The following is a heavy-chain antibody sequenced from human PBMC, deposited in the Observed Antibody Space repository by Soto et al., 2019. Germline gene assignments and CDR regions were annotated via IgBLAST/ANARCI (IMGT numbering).Heavy chain of an antibody. D-gene: IGHD3-22*01. CDR1: GGSISSYY. J-gene: IGHJ4*02. V-gene: IGHV4-59*01. CDR3: ARDVWRRSYYDFCGFDY. CDR2: IYYSGST. Sequence: SETLSLTCTVSGGSISSYYWSWIRQPPGKGLEWIGYIYYSGSTNYNPSLKSRVTISVDTSKNQFSLKLSSVTAADTAVYYCARDVWRRSYYDFCGFDYWGQGTLVTVSS.